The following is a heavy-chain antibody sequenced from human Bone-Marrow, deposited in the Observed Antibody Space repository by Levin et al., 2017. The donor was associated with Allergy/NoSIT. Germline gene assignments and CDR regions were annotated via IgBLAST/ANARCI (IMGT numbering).Heavy chain of an antibody. CDR3: ANSRGPAAGPYYFDY. D-gene: IGHD6-13*01. CDR2: ISGSGGST. J-gene: IGHJ4*02. V-gene: IGHV3-23*01. Sequence: GGSLRLSCAASGFTFSSYAMSWVRQAPGKGLEWVSAISGSGGSTYYADSVKGRFTISRDNSKNTLYLQMNSLRAEDTAVYYCANSRGPAAGPYYFDYWGQGTLVTVSS. CDR1: GFTFSSYA.